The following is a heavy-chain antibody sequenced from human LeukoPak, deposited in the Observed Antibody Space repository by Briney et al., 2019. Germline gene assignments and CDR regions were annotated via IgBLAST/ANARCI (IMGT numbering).Heavy chain of an antibody. D-gene: IGHD6-6*01. V-gene: IGHV1-18*01. CDR1: GYTLINYG. CDR3: VRDWEWKAARNLFDP. J-gene: IGHJ5*02. CDR2: TSGDNVNT. Sequence: ASVKVSCKASGYTLINYGISWVRQARGQGLEWMGWTSGDNVNTYYAQKFLGRVIMTTDISTTTAYMELRSLRPDDTAVYYCVRDWEWKAARNLFDPWGQGTRVTVSS.